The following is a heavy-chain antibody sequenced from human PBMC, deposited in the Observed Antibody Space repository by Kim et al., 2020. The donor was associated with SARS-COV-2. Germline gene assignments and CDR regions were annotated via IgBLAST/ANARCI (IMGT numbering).Heavy chain of an antibody. CDR1: GGSISSYY. Sequence: SETLSLTCTVSGGSISSYYWSWIRQPPGKGLEWIGYIYYSGSTNYNPSLKSRVTISVDTSKNQFSLKLSSVTAADTAVYYCARNYYGSKAFDIWGQGTMVTVSS. CDR3: ARNYYGSKAFDI. CDR2: IYYSGST. J-gene: IGHJ3*02. D-gene: IGHD3-10*01. V-gene: IGHV4-59*13.